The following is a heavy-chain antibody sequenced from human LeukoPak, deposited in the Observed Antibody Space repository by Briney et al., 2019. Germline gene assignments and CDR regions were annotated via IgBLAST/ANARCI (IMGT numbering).Heavy chain of an antibody. V-gene: IGHV3-15*01. CDR1: GFTFSSYA. D-gene: IGHD1-1*01. Sequence: GGSLRLSCAASGFTFSSYAMSWVRQAPGKGLEWVGRIKSKTDGGTTDYAAPVKGRFTISRDDSKNTLYLQMNSLKTEDTAVYYCTTDDQLEFDYWGQGTLVTVSS. J-gene: IGHJ4*02. CDR2: IKSKTDGGTT. CDR3: TTDDQLEFDY.